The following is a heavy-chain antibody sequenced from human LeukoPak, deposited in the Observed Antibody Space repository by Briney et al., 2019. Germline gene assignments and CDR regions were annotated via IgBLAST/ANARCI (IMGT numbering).Heavy chain of an antibody. V-gene: IGHV1-46*01. J-gene: IGHJ6*03. CDR2: INPSGGST. Sequence: ASVKVSCKASGYTFTSYYMHWVRQAPGQGLEWMGIINPSGGSTSYAQKFQGRVTMTRDMSTSTVYMELSSLRSEDTAVYYCARPGYSSGWYSYMDVWGKGTTVTVSS. D-gene: IGHD6-13*01. CDR3: ARPGYSSGWYSYMDV. CDR1: GYTFTSYY.